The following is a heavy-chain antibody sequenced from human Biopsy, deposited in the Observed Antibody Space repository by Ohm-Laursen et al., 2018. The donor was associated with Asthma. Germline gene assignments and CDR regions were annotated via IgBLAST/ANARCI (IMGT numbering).Heavy chain of an antibody. V-gene: IGHV4-59*01. Sequence: TLSLTCTVSGVSIRSYYWTWIRQPPGKGLEWIGNIHYSCSTYSNPSLKSRVTISVDTSKKQISLRLSSVIAADTAVYYCAGFCSGGNCPDHWGQGTLVTVSS. J-gene: IGHJ4*02. CDR1: GVSIRSYY. CDR2: IHYSCST. D-gene: IGHD2-15*01. CDR3: AGFCSGGNCPDH.